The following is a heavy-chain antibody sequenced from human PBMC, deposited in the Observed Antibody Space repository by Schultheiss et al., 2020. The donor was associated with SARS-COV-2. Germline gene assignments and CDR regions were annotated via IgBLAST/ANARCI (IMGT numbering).Heavy chain of an antibody. CDR2: IKSKTDGGTT. D-gene: IGHD3-10*01. V-gene: IGHV3-15*01. CDR1: GFTFSNAW. J-gene: IGHJ4*02. CDR3: TARLLWFGEPVDY. Sequence: GGSLRLSCAASGFTFSNAWMSWVRQAPGKGLEWVGRIKSKTDGGTTDYAAPVKGRFTISRDDSKNTLYLQMNSLKTEDTAVYYCTARLLWFGEPVDYWGQGTLVTVSS.